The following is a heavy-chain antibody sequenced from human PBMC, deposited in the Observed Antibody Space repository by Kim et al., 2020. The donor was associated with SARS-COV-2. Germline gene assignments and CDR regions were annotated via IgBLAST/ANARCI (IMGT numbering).Heavy chain of an antibody. J-gene: IGHJ4*01. Sequence: SETLSLTCTVSGGSISSYYWSWIRQPPGKGLEWIGYIYYSGSTNYNPSLKSRVTISVDTSKNQFSLKLSSVTAADTAVYYCERARRITIFGVGRSYFDY. V-gene: IGHV4-59*01. CDR2: IYYSGST. CDR3: ERARRITIFGVGRSYFDY. D-gene: IGHD3-3*01. CDR1: GGSISSYY.